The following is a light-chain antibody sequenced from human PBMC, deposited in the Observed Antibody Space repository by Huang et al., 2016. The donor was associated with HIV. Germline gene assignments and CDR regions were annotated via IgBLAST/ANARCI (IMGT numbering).Light chain of an antibody. Sequence: DIQMTQSPSTLSASIGDRVTITCRASQSLSGWLAWYQQKPGKAPTLLISKASMLQSGVPPRFSGSGSGTDFILTISSLQPDDFAAYYCQQLQSSPYTFGQGTKLEIK. V-gene: IGKV1-5*03. CDR3: QQLQSSPYT. CDR2: KAS. CDR1: QSLSGW. J-gene: IGKJ2*01.